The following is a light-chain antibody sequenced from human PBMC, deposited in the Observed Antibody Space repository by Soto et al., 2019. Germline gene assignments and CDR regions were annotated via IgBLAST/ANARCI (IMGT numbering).Light chain of an antibody. CDR2: SAS. CDR1: QSVNSRY. J-gene: IGKJ2*01. Sequence: EIVLTQSPGTVSLSPGERATLSCRASQSVNSRYFAWYQQKPGQAPRLLVFSASSRATGIPDRFSGSGSGTDFSLTISRLEPEDFAVYYCHQYDGSPPYTFGQGTKLEIK. V-gene: IGKV3-20*01. CDR3: HQYDGSPPYT.